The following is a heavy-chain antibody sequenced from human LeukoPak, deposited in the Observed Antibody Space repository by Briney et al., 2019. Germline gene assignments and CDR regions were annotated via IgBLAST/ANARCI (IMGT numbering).Heavy chain of an antibody. D-gene: IGHD5-18*01. CDR1: GFTFRSYG. CDR3: ARDAGLWSYMDV. J-gene: IGHJ6*03. V-gene: IGHV4-39*02. Sequence: GSLRLSCAVSGFTFRSYGMSWVRQAPGKGLEWIGSVYYSGSTYYNPSLKSRVTISVDTSKNQFSLKLSSVTAADTAVYYCARDAGLWSYMDVWGKGTTVTVSS. CDR2: VYYSGST.